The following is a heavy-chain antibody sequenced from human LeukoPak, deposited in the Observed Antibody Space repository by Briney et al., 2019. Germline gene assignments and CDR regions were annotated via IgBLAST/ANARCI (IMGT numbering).Heavy chain of an antibody. V-gene: IGHV3-21*01. CDR1: GFTFSSYS. D-gene: IGHD4-17*01. Sequence: KAGGSLRLSCAASGFTFSSYSMNWVRQAPGKGLEWVSSISSSSSYIYYADSVKGRFTISRDNAKNSLYLQMNSLRAEDTAVYYCARGFDGGYPGDYWGQGTLVTVSS. CDR2: ISSSSSYI. CDR3: ARGFDGGYPGDY. J-gene: IGHJ4*02.